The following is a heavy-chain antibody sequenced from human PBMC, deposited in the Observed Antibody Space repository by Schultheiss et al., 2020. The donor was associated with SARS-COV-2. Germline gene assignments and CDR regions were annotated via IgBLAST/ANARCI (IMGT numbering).Heavy chain of an antibody. CDR1: GFTFSSYS. J-gene: IGHJ4*02. Sequence: GESLKISCAASGFTFSSYSMNWVRQAPGKGLEWVSSISSSSSYIYYADSVKSRFTISRDNSKNTLYLQMNSLRAEDTAVYYCAKGGVHLDYWGQGTLVTVSS. CDR2: ISSSSSYI. CDR3: AKGGVHLDY. D-gene: IGHD3-10*01. V-gene: IGHV3-21*04.